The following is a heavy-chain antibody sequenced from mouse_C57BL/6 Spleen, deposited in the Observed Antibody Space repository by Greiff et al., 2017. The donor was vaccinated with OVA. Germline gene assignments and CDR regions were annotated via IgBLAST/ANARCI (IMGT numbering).Heavy chain of an antibody. Sequence: EVKLVDSGGGLVQSGRSLRLSCATSGFTFSDFYMEWVRQAPGKGLEWIAASRNKANDYTTEYSASVKGRFIVSRDTSQSILYLQMNALRAEDTASDYCAREAYDYDGYFEGWGTGATVTVSS. D-gene: IGHD2-4*01. J-gene: IGHJ1*03. V-gene: IGHV7-1*01. CDR1: GFTFSDFY. CDR3: AREAYDYDGYFEG. CDR2: SRNKANDYTT.